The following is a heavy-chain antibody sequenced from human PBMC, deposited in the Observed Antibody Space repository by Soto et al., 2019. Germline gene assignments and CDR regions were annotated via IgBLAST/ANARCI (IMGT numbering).Heavy chain of an antibody. CDR3: AREGYNFGPFDY. CDR1: GGSISSGDYY. CDR2: IYYSGST. V-gene: IGHV4-30-4*01. D-gene: IGHD5-18*01. Sequence: SETLSLTCTVSGGSISSGDYYWSWIRQPPGKGLEWIGYIYYSGSTYYNPSLKSRVTISLDTSKNQFSLKLSSVTAADTAVYYCAREGYNFGPFDYWGQGALVTVSS. J-gene: IGHJ4*02.